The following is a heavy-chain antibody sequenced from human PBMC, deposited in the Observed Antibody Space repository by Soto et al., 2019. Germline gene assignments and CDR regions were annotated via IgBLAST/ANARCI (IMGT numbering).Heavy chain of an antibody. J-gene: IGHJ4*02. D-gene: IGHD2-15*01. CDR2: FYYSGST. CDR3: ARDGIVSYFDY. Sequence: SETLSFTCTVSGGSISSYYWSWIRQPPGKGLEWIGHFYYSGSTNYNPSLKSRVTISVDTSKNQFSLKLSSVTAADTAVYYCARDGIVSYFDYWGQGTLVTVSS. CDR1: GGSISSYY. V-gene: IGHV4-59*01.